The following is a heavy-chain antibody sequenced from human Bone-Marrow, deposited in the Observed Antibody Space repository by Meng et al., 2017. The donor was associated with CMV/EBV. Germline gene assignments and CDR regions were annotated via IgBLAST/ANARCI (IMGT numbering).Heavy chain of an antibody. D-gene: IGHD1-1*01. CDR1: GDSVSSNSAA. J-gene: IGHJ4*02. CDR3: ARVSWRVFDY. CDR2: TYYRSKWYN. V-gene: IGHV6-1*01. Sequence: SQTLSLTCAISGDSVSSNSAAWNWIRQSPSRGLEWLRMTYYRSKWYNDYAVSVKSRITINPATSKNQFSLRLNSVTPEDTAVYYCARVSWRVFDYWGQGTLVTVSS.